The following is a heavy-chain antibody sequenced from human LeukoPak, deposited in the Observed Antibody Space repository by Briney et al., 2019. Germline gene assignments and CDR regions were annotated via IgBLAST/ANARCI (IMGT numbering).Heavy chain of an antibody. CDR2: VYYNGKT. CDR1: GGSISSGGFS. D-gene: IGHD2/OR15-2a*01. V-gene: IGHV4-30-4*07. CDR3: ARAAISHEDTTYFNSYFDY. Sequence: PSETLSLTCYVSGGSISSGGFSWAWIRQPPGKGLEWIGFVYYNGKTFYSPPLKSRTSISIGTSKDQFSLKLNSVTAADTAVYYCARAAISHEDTTYFNSYFDYWGQGILVTVSS. J-gene: IGHJ4*02.